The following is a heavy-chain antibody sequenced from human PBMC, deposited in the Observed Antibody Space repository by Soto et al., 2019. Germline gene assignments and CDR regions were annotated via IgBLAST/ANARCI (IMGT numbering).Heavy chain of an antibody. Sequence: SETLSLTGTVSGGSLSNYYWSWIRQPAGKALEWIGRIYTVGSTNYNPSLKSRVTMSIDTSKNQFSLRLTSATAADTAVYFCARSPLTHSYAQFDSWGQGSLVTVSS. CDR2: IYTVGST. CDR3: ARSPLTHSYAQFDS. CDR1: GGSLSNYY. V-gene: IGHV4-4*07. J-gene: IGHJ4*01. D-gene: IGHD5-18*01.